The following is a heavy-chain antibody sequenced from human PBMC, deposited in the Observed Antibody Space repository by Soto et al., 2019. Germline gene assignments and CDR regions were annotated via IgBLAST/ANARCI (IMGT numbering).Heavy chain of an antibody. J-gene: IGHJ4*02. CDR3: TRYLDF. CDR1: GFTFSTSW. CDR2: INQDGSEK. V-gene: IGHV3-7*01. Sequence: ASLKISCAASGFTFSTSWMDWVRQTPGKGLEWVANINQDGSEKNYVDSVKGRFTISRDNAKNSLFLQMSSLTAEDSGLYYCTRYLDFWGQGTLVTASS.